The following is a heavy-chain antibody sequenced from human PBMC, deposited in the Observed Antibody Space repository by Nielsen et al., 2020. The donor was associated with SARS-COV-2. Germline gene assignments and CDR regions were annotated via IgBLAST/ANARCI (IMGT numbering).Heavy chain of an antibody. D-gene: IGHD3-3*01. CDR2: MYYSGIP. CDR3: ARDREWSYGLDV. Sequence: SETLSLTCSVSGASMSGYYWTWIRQPPGKGLEWIGNMYYSGIPNYNPSLKSRVTISVDPSKNQYSLRLRSATAADTAVYYCARDREWSYGLDVWGQGTTVTVSS. V-gene: IGHV4-59*01. CDR1: GASMSGYY. J-gene: IGHJ6*02.